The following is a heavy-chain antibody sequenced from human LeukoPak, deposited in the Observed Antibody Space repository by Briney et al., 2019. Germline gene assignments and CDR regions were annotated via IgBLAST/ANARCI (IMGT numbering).Heavy chain of an antibody. CDR1: GFTFSSYA. D-gene: IGHD1-26*01. CDR2: ISYDGSNK. V-gene: IGHV3-30*01. J-gene: IGHJ4*02. CDR3: ASRQGGWEFDY. Sequence: PGGSLRLSCAASGFTFSSYAMHWVRQAPGKGLEWVSFISYDGSNKYYADSVEGRFTISRDNSKNTLYLQMNSLRAEDTAVYYCASRQGGWEFDYWGQGALVTVSS.